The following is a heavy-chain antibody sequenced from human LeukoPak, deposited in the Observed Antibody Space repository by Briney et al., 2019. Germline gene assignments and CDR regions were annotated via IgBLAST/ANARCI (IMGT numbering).Heavy chain of an antibody. J-gene: IGHJ5*02. CDR2: ISGSGGST. V-gene: IGHV3-23*01. Sequence: SGGSLRLSCAASGFTFSSYAMSWVRQAPGKGLEWVSAISGSGGSTYYADSVKGRFTISRDNPKNTLYLQMNSLRAEDTAVYYCAKGGYCSSTSCYVGWFDPWGQGTLVTVSS. CDR1: GFTFSSYA. CDR3: AKGGYCSSTSCYVGWFDP. D-gene: IGHD2-2*01.